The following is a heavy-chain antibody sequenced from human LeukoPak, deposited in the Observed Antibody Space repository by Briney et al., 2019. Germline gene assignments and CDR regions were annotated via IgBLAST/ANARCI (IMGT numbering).Heavy chain of an antibody. D-gene: IGHD3-3*01. J-gene: IGHJ4*02. CDR3: TTPYYDFWSGYYTRVDY. V-gene: IGHV3-15*01. Sequence: GGSLRLSCAASGFTFSNAWMSWVGQAPGKGVEWVGRIKSKTDGGTTDYAAHVKGRFTISRDDSKNTLYLQMNSLKTEDTAVYYCTTPYYDFWSGYYTRVDYWGQGTLVTVSS. CDR2: IKSKTDGGTT. CDR1: GFTFSNAW.